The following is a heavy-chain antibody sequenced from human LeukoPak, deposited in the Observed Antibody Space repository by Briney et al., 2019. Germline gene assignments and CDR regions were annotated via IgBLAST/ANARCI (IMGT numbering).Heavy chain of an antibody. D-gene: IGHD3-10*01. CDR1: GGSISSYY. V-gene: IGHV4-59*01. CDR2: MSYSGIN. CDR3: TREEGAWGYGSSGFDS. J-gene: IGHJ4*02. Sequence: TSETLSLTCTVSGGSISSYYWSWIRQPAGKGLGWIGFMSYSGINNYNLSLKSRVTISLDTSRNQFSLRLNSVTAADTAVYYCTREEGAWGYGSSGFDSWGQGILVTVSS.